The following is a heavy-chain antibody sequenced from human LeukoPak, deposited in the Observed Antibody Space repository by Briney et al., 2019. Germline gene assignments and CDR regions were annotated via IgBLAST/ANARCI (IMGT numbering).Heavy chain of an antibody. Sequence: GGSLRLSCAASGFTFSSYSMNWVRQAPGKGLEWVSSITSNGANTYYADSVKGRFTISRDNAKNSLYLQMNSLRAEDTAVYYCAREAYGSGNYPFDYWGQGTLVTVSS. J-gene: IGHJ4*02. CDR1: GFTFSSYS. CDR3: AREAYGSGNYPFDY. CDR2: ITSNGANT. D-gene: IGHD3-10*01. V-gene: IGHV3-21*01.